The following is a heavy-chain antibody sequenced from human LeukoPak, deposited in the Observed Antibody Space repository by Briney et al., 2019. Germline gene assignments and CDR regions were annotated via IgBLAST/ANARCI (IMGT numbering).Heavy chain of an antibody. Sequence: PSETLSLTCTVSGGSISSYYWSWIRQPPGKGLEWIGYIYYSGSTNYNPSLKSRVTISVDTSKNQFSLKLSSVTAADTAVYYCARTGYYYDSSDAFDIWGQGTMVTVSS. J-gene: IGHJ3*02. CDR3: ARTGYYYDSSDAFDI. V-gene: IGHV4-59*01. D-gene: IGHD3-22*01. CDR2: IYYSGST. CDR1: GGSISSYY.